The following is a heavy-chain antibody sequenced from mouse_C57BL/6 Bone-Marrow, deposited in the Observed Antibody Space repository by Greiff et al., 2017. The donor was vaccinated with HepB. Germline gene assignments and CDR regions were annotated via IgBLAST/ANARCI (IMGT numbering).Heavy chain of an antibody. CDR2: IYPGGGYT. D-gene: IGHD1-1*01. V-gene: IGHV1-63*01. J-gene: IGHJ2*01. CDR3: ARGPLLLRSFYYFDY. Sequence: QVHVKQSGAELVRPGTSVKMSCKASGYTFTNYWIGWAKQRPGHGLEWIGDIYPGGGYTNYNEKFKGKATLTADKSSSTAYMQFSSLTSEDSAIYYCARGPLLLRSFYYFDYWGQGTTLTVSS. CDR1: GYTFTNYW.